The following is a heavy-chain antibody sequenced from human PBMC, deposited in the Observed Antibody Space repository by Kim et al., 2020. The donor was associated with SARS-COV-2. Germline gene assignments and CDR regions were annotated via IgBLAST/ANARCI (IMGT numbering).Heavy chain of an antibody. Sequence: GGSLRLSCAASGFTFDDYVMHWVRQAPGKGLEWVSLISWDGGSTYYADSVKGRFTISRDNSKNSLYLQMNSLRAEDTALYYCALMGARYDSSGYYSNAFDIWGQGTMVTVSS. D-gene: IGHD3-22*01. J-gene: IGHJ3*02. CDR2: ISWDGGST. CDR1: GFTFDDYV. V-gene: IGHV3-43D*03. CDR3: ALMGARYDSSGYYSNAFDI.